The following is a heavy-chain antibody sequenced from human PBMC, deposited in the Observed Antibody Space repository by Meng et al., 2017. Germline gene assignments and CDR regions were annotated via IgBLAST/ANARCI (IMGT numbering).Heavy chain of an antibody. CDR1: GYTFTRYA. CDR3: ARGSVAGASPVDY. Sequence: ASVKVSCKASGYTFTRYAMYWVRQAPGQRLEWMGWINAGNGNTKYSQKFQGRVTITRDTSASTAYMELSSLRSEDTAVYYCARGSVAGASPVDYWGQGTLVTGSS. CDR2: INAGNGNT. J-gene: IGHJ4*02. D-gene: IGHD6-19*01. V-gene: IGHV1-3*01.